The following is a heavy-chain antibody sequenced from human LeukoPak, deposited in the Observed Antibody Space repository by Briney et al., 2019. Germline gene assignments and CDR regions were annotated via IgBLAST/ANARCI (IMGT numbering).Heavy chain of an antibody. J-gene: IGHJ4*02. CDR1: GGSISSYY. CDR2: IYYSGST. Sequence: SETLSLTCTVSGGSISSYYWSWIRQPPGKGLEWIGYIYYSGSTNYNPSLKSRVTISVDTSKNQFSLKLSSVTAADTAVYYCARSSRGLTLEFDYWGQGTLVTVSS. V-gene: IGHV4-59*01. D-gene: IGHD1-1*01. CDR3: ARSSRGLTLEFDY.